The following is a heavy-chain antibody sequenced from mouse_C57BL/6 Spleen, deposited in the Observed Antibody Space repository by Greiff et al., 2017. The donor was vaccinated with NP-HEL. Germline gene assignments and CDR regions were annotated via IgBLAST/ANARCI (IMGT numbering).Heavy chain of an antibody. D-gene: IGHD4-1*02. CDR3: AREQLGRCAY. J-gene: IGHJ3*01. CDR1: GFTFSSYA. Sequence: EVKVEESGGGLVKPGGSLKLSCAASGFTFSSYAMSWVRQTPEKRLEWVATISDGGSYTYYPDNVQGRFTLSRDNAKNNLYLQMSHLKSEDTAMDYCAREQLGRCAYWGQGTLVTVSA. V-gene: IGHV5-4*01. CDR2: ISDGGSYT.